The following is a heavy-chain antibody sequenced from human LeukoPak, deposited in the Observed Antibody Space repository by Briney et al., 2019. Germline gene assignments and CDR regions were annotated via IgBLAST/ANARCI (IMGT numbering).Heavy chain of an antibody. Sequence: GASVKVSCKASGYTFTGYYMHWVRQAPGQGLEWMGWINPNSGGTNYAQKFQGRVTMTRDTSISTAYMELSRLRSDDTAVYYCAMSAVVVKNYFDYWGQGTLVTVSS. D-gene: IGHD2-21*01. V-gene: IGHV1-2*02. CDR3: AMSAVVVKNYFDY. CDR1: GYTFTGYY. J-gene: IGHJ4*02. CDR2: INPNSGGT.